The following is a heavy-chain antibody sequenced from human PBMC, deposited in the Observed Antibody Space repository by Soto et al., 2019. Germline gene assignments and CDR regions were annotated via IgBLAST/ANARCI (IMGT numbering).Heavy chain of an antibody. D-gene: IGHD5-18*01. J-gene: IGHJ4*02. Sequence: SETLSLTCTVSGGSISSYYWSWIRQPPGKGLEWIGYIYYSGSTNYNPSLKSRVTISVDTSKNQFSLKLSSVTAAETAVYYCARESRGGTAMAHFDYWGQGTLVTVSS. CDR1: GGSISSYY. CDR3: ARESRGGTAMAHFDY. CDR2: IYYSGST. V-gene: IGHV4-59*01.